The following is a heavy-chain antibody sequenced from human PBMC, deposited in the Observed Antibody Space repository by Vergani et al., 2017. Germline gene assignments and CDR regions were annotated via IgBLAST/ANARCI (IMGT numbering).Heavy chain of an antibody. CDR1: ESSFISNE. Sequence: EVMLVQSGAEVKKPGESRKISCKYSESSFISNEIAWVRQMSGKGLQWMGNINPIDSKIAYSPSVQGQAIMSLDKSITTAYLQWRSLKASDTAIYYCTRHVPCGDGACLHFDHWGQGTQVTVSS. CDR3: TRHVPCGDGACLHFDH. CDR2: INPIDSKI. V-gene: IGHV5-51*01. D-gene: IGHD2-21*01. J-gene: IGHJ4*02.